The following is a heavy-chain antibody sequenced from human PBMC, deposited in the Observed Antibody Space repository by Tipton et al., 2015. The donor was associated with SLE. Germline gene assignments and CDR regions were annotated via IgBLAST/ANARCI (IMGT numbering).Heavy chain of an antibody. D-gene: IGHD6-6*01. Sequence: TLSLTCTVSGGSISNHYWSWIRQPPGKGPEWIGFIHPSGSSNYNPSLRSRVTISIDTSKNQFSLRLNSVTAADTAVYYCARLKIGRPQERYFDLWGRGTLLTVSS. CDR3: ARLKIGRPQERYFDL. CDR2: IHPSGSS. CDR1: GGSISNHY. V-gene: IGHV4-4*09. J-gene: IGHJ2*01.